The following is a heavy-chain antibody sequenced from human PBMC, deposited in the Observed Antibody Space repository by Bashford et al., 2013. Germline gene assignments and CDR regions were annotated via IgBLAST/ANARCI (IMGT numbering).Heavy chain of an antibody. D-gene: IGHD3-16*01. CDR2: IKKDGSET. Sequence: VRQASRKGLEWLASIKKDGSETYYVDSVRGRFTISRDNAKNSLYLQMNSLRAEDTAVYFCARDTLGESAWWGQGTLVTVSS. J-gene: IGHJ4*02. V-gene: IGHV3-7*01. CDR3: ARDTLGESAW.